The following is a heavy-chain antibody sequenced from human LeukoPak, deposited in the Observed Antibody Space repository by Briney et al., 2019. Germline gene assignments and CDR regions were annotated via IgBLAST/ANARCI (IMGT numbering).Heavy chain of an antibody. Sequence: KPSETLSLTCAVYGGPLSDDYWSWIRHPPGKGLEWIGEINHSENTNYTPSLKRRVTISVDTSKNQFSLRLNSVTAADMAVYYCARPQVSGWYVPDAFDIWGQGTTVSVSS. CDR3: ARPQVSGWYVPDAFDI. CDR2: INHSENT. CDR1: GGPLSDDY. D-gene: IGHD6-19*01. J-gene: IGHJ3*02. V-gene: IGHV4-34*01.